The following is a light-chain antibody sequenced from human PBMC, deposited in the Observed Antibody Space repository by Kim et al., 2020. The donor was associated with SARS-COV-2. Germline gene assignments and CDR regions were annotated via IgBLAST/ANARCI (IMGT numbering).Light chain of an antibody. J-gene: IGKJ2*01. CDR2: GAS. CDR3: HQYGSSPRT. CDR1: QSITSSY. Sequence: LSPGERATLSCRASQSITSSYLAWYQHKHGQAPRLLIYGASSRATGIPDRFSGSGSGTDFTLTISRLEPEDFAVYYCHQYGSSPRTFGQGTKLEI. V-gene: IGKV3-20*01.